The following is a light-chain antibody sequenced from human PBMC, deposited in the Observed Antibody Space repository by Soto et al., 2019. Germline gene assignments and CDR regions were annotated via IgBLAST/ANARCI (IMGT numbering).Light chain of an antibody. CDR2: DAS. J-gene: IGKJ2*01. CDR1: QNISVW. V-gene: IGKV1-5*01. CDR3: QQYDSSSPT. Sequence: DIQMTQSPSTLSASVGDGVTITCRASQNISVWLAWYQQRPGKAPKFLMYDASKLETGVSSRFSGSGSGTEFTLTIRSLQPDDFATYYCQQYDSSSPTFGQGTKLEIQ.